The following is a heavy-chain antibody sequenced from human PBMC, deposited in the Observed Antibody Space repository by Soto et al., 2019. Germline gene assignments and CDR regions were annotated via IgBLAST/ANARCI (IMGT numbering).Heavy chain of an antibody. CDR2: INSDGSST. CDR3: ARGWNYYGMDV. Sequence: QRLSCAASGFTFSSYWMHWVRQAPGKGLVWVSRINSDGSSTSYADSVKGRFTISRDNAKNTLYLQMNSLRAEDTAVYYCARGWNYYGMDVWGQGTTVTVSS. J-gene: IGHJ6*02. CDR1: GFTFSSYW. V-gene: IGHV3-74*01. D-gene: IGHD3-3*01.